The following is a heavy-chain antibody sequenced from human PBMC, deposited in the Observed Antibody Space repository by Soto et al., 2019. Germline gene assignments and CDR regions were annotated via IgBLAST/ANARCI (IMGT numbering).Heavy chain of an antibody. CDR3: TTGPEGYCSGGSCYSGLDY. V-gene: IGHV3-15*01. D-gene: IGHD2-15*01. CDR2: IKSKTDGGTT. CDR1: GFTFSNAW. Sequence: GGSLRLSCAASGFTFSNAWMSWVRQAPGKGLEWVGRIKSKTDGGTTDYAAPVKGRFTISRDDSKNTLYLQMNSLKTEGTAVYYCTTGPEGYCSGGSCYSGLDYWGQGTLVTVS. J-gene: IGHJ4*02.